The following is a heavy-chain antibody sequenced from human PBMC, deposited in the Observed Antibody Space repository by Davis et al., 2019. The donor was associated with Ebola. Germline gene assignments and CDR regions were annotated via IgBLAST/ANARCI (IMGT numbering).Heavy chain of an antibody. CDR1: GGSFSGYY. J-gene: IGHJ4*02. CDR2: IYHSGST. V-gene: IGHV4-34*01. CDR3: ARVLAAANKLTYFDY. D-gene: IGHD6-13*01. Sequence: MPGGSLRLSCAVYGGSFSGYYWSWIRQPPGKGLEWIGEIYHSGSTNYNPSLKSRVTISVDKSKNQFSLKLSSVTAADTAVYYCARVLAAANKLTYFDYWGQGTLVTVSS.